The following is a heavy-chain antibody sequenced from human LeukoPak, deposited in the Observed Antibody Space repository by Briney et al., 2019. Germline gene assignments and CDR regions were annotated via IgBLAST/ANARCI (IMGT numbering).Heavy chain of an antibody. CDR2: ISSGVGST. CDR3: ARDSSSGYSYYYYMDV. V-gene: IGHV3-23*01. D-gene: IGHD3-22*01. Sequence: GGSLRLSCLPSGFTFSNYAMTWVRQAPGKGLEWVSAISSGVGSTYYADSVKGRFAISRDNSKNTLYLQMNSLRAEDTAVFYCARDSSSGYSYYYYMDVWGKGTTVTVSS. J-gene: IGHJ6*03. CDR1: GFTFSNYA.